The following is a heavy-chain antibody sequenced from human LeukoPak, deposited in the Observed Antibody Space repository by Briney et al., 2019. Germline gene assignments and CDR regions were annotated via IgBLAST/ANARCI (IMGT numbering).Heavy chain of an antibody. D-gene: IGHD6-19*01. Sequence: ASVKVSCKASGYTFTSYYMHWVRQAPGQGLEWMGWINPNSGGTNYAQKFQGRVTMTRDTSTSTAYMELSRLRSDDTAVYYCARDYRSIAVAGTGVFDYWGQGTLVTVSS. V-gene: IGHV1-2*02. CDR2: INPNSGGT. CDR1: GYTFTSYY. CDR3: ARDYRSIAVAGTGVFDY. J-gene: IGHJ4*02.